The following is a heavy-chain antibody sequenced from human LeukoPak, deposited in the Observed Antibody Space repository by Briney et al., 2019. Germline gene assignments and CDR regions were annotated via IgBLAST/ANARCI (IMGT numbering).Heavy chain of an antibody. Sequence: SETLSLTCTVSGGSISSYYRSWIRQPPGKGLEWIGYIYYSGSTNYNPSLKSRVTISVDTSKNQFSLKLSSVTAADTAVYYCARVKGILYYFDYWGQGTLVTVSS. J-gene: IGHJ4*02. CDR2: IYYSGST. V-gene: IGHV4-59*01. CDR1: GGSISSYY. CDR3: ARVKGILYYFDY.